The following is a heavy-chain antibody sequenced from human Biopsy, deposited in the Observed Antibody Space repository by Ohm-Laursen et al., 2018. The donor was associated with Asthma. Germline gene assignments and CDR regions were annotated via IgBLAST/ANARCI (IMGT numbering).Heavy chain of an antibody. CDR2: IYSGRT. V-gene: IGHV4-39*02. CDR1: GDAMSTSGSY. CDR3: ARAVSSSSYWYFDL. D-gene: IGHD6-6*01. J-gene: IGHJ2*01. Sequence: TLSLTWIVSGDAMSTSGSYWGWIRQSPGKGLEWIGSIYSGRTYYNPSLESRVTISADTSKNHFSLKVTSVTAADTAVYYCARAVSSSSYWYFDLWGRGDLVTVSS.